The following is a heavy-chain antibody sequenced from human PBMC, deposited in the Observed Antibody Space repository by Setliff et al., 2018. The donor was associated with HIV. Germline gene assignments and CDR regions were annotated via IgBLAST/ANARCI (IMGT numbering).Heavy chain of an antibody. D-gene: IGHD1-1*01. CDR2: ISSGGRTI. CDR1: GFTLSDFE. J-gene: IGHJ6*03. Sequence: GGSLRLSCAASGFTLSDFEMNWVRQAPGKGLEWIAYISSGGRTIDYADSVKDRFTIYRDNGKNSVYLQMNSLRVDDTAVYYCARDLDGLYYMDVWGTGTTVTVSS. CDR3: ARDLDGLYYMDV. V-gene: IGHV3-48*03.